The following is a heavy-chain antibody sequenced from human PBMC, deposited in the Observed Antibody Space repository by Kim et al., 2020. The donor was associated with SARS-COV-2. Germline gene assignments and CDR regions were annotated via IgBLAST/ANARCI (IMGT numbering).Heavy chain of an antibody. V-gene: IGHV3-23*01. CDR3: AKDRVRGFVSDV. CDR1: GFTFNNYV. Sequence: GGSLRLSCAVSGFTFNNYVMNWVRRAPGKGLEWVSSISGNGTRTYYADSVKGRFTISRDNSKNTLYLKLISLRAEDTAVYYCAKDRVRGFVSDVWGQGTT. J-gene: IGHJ6*02. D-gene: IGHD3-10*01. CDR2: ISGNGTRT.